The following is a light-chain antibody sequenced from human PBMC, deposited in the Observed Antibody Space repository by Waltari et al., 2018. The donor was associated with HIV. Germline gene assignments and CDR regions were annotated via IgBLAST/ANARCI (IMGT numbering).Light chain of an antibody. CDR3: QQLNTYPGFT. CDR1: QGIRSY. J-gene: IGKJ3*01. CDR2: GAS. Sequence: DIQLTQSPPFLSASVGDRVTITCRDRQGIRSYLAWYQQEAGKAPKLLIYGASTLQSGVPSRFSGGGSGTEFTLTISSLQPEDFATYYGQQLNTYPGFTFGPGTKVDIK. V-gene: IGKV1-9*01.